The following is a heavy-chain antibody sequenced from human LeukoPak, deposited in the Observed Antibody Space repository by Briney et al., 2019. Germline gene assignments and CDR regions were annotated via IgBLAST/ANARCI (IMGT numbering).Heavy chain of an antibody. V-gene: IGHV4-59*08. Sequence: PSETLSLTCTVSGVSIIRYYWSWIRQSPGKGLEWIGYMYYSGSASYNPSLESRVTISVDTSKNHLSLRLTSVTAADTAVYYCARVGASRDVVDDDFDFWGQGTLVTVSS. CDR3: ARVGASRDVVDDDFDF. J-gene: IGHJ4*02. CDR2: MYYSGSA. D-gene: IGHD1-26*01. CDR1: GVSIIRYY.